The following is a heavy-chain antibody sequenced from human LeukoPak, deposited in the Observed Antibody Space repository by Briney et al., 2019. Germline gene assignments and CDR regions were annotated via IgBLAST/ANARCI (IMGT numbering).Heavy chain of an antibody. CDR3: VKDSPPRYSGSPPAY. Sequence: GGSLRLSCAASGFTFSSYWMSWVRQAPGKGLEWVANINKDEGEKYYVDSVKGRFTISGDNAKNSLYLQMNSLRADDTAVYYCVKDSPPRYSGSPPAYWGQGTLVTVSS. CDR2: INKDEGEK. D-gene: IGHD1-26*01. CDR1: GFTFSSYW. V-gene: IGHV3-7*03. J-gene: IGHJ4*02.